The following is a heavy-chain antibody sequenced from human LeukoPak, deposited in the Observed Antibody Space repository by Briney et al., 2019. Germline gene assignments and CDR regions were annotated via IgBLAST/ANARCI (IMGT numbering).Heavy chain of an antibody. CDR1: GYTFTGYY. J-gene: IGHJ5*02. CDR2: INPNSGGT. CDR3: AREGCSSTTCSTGWFDP. V-gene: IGHV1-2*02. Sequence: ASVKVSCKASGYTFTGYYMHWVRQAPGQGLEWVGWINPNSGGTNYAQKFQGRVTMTRDTSISTAYMELSRLRSDDTAVYYCAREGCSSTTCSTGWFDPWGQGTLVTVSS. D-gene: IGHD2-2*02.